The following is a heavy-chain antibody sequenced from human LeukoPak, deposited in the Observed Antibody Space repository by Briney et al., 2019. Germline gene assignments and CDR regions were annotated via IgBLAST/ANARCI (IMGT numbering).Heavy chain of an antibody. D-gene: IGHD1-1*01. J-gene: IGHJ4*02. CDR2: ISTYNGNT. CDR1: GYTFTSHG. V-gene: IGHV1-18*01. CDR3: ARTNWNDERQFDY. Sequence: GASVKVSCKASGYTFTSHGISWVRQAPGQGLEWMGWISTYNGNTNYAQKLQGRVSMTTDTSTSTAYMDLRSLRSDDTAVYYCARTNWNDERQFDYWGQGTLVTVSS.